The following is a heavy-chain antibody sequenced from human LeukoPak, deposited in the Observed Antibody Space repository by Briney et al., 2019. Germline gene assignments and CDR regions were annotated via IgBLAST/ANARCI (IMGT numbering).Heavy chain of an antibody. D-gene: IGHD2-2*01. J-gene: IGHJ4*02. CDR3: ARDHEGYCSSTSCYASDC. V-gene: IGHV1-18*01. Sequence: ASVKVSCKASGYTFTSYGISWVRQAPGQGLEWMGWISAYNGNTNYAQKLQGRVTMTTDTSTSTAYMELRSLRSDDTAVYYCARDHEGYCSSTSCYASDCWGQGTLVTVSS. CDR2: ISAYNGNT. CDR1: GYTFTSYG.